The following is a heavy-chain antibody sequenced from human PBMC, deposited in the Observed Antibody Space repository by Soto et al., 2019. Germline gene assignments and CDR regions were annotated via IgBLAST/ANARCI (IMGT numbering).Heavy chain of an antibody. CDR2: ISWNSGSI. V-gene: IGHV3-9*01. CDR3: AKAGPRSSPYYYYYYMDV. CDR1: GFTFDDYA. Sequence: PGGSLRLSCAASGFTFDDYAMHWVRQAPGKGLEWVSGISWNSGSIGYADSVKGRFTISRDNAKNSLYLQMNSLRAEDTALYYCAKAGPRSSPYYYYYYMDVWGKGTTVTVSS. J-gene: IGHJ6*03.